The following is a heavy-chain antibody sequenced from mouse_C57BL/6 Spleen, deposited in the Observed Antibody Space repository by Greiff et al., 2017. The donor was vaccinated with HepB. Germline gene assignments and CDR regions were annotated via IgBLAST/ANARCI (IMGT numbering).Heavy chain of an antibody. V-gene: IGHV2-6*01. D-gene: IGHD3-2*02. Sequence: VQLQQSGPGLVAPSQSLSITCTVSGFSLTSYGVDWVRQSPGKGLEWLGVIWGVGSTNYNSALKSRLSISKDNSKSQVFLKMNSLQTDDTAMYYCASGDSSGAFAYWGQGTLVTVSA. CDR3: ASGDSSGAFAY. CDR1: GFSLTSYG. J-gene: IGHJ3*01. CDR2: IWGVGST.